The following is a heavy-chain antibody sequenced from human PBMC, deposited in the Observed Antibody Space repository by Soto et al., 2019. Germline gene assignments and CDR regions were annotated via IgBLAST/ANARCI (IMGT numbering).Heavy chain of an antibody. D-gene: IGHD2-2*01. CDR2: IIPIFGTA. Sequence: SVKVSCKASGGTFSSYAISWVRQAPGQGLEWMGGIIPIFGTANYAQKFQGRVTITADKSTSTAYMELSSLRSEDTAVYYCASSSIPYCSSTSCYYYYGMDVWGQGTTVTVSS. V-gene: IGHV1-69*06. J-gene: IGHJ6*02. CDR1: GGTFSSYA. CDR3: ASSSIPYCSSTSCYYYYGMDV.